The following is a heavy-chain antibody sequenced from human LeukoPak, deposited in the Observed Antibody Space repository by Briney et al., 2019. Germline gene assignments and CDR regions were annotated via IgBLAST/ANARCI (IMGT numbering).Heavy chain of an antibody. CDR2: ISAYNGNT. CDR3: ARTNSGSYYRNWFDP. CDR1: GYTFTSYG. J-gene: IGHJ5*02. V-gene: IGHV1-18*01. Sequence: ASVKVSCKASGYTFTSYGISWVRQAPGQGLEWMGWISAYNGNTNYAQKLQGRVTMTTDTSTSTAYMELRSLRSDDTAVYYCARTNSGSYYRNWFDPWGQGTLVTVSS. D-gene: IGHD3-10*01.